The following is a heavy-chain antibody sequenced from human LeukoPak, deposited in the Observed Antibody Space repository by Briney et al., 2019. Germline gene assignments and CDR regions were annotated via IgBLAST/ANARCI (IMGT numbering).Heavy chain of an antibody. CDR3: VRDLILVWTPGDDFDH. Sequence: GGSLRLFCAASGFTFSNYWMHWFRQAPGKGLEWVSRINERATIISYADSVKGRFTISRENARNTLYLQMNSLTAEDTAVYYCVRDLILVWTPGDDFDHWGQGTLVTVSS. CDR1: GFTFSNYW. J-gene: IGHJ4*02. V-gene: IGHV3-74*01. CDR2: INERATII. D-gene: IGHD3-16*01.